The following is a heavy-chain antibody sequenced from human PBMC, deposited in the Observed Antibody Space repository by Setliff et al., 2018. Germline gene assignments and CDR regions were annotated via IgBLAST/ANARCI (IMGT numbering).Heavy chain of an antibody. V-gene: IGHV1-3*01. CDR3: ARDGGYCSGGSCYGLDY. CDR1: GYTFTSYA. CDR2: INAGNGNT. J-gene: IGHJ4*02. D-gene: IGHD2-15*01. Sequence: ASVKVSCKASGYTFTSYAMHWVRQAPGQRLEWMGWINAGNGNTKYSQKFQGRATITRDTSASTAYMELSSLRSEDTAVYYCARDGGYCSGGSCYGLDYWGQGTLVTVSS.